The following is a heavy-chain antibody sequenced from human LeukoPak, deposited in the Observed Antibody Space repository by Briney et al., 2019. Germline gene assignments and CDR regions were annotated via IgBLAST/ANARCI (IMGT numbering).Heavy chain of an antibody. J-gene: IGHJ5*02. Sequence: GGSLRLSCAASGFTFSNYWMIWVRQAPGQALHGVGNIKQDGSEKRYADSVRGRFSISRDNAQTSLYLQMNSLRAEDTAVYYCARASDPWLQLTWGQGTLVTVSS. D-gene: IGHD5-24*01. CDR1: GFTFSNYW. V-gene: IGHV3-7*05. CDR3: ARASDPWLQLT. CDR2: IKQDGSEK.